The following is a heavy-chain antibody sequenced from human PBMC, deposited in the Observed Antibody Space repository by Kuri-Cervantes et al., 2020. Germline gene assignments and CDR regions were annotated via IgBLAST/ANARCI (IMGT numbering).Heavy chain of an antibody. CDR1: GYSYINYG. D-gene: IGHD1-26*01. CDR2: IGAYSAKT. J-gene: IGHJ3*02. V-gene: IGHV1-18*01. CDR3: GRESGSYHDTFDI. Sequence: ASVKVSCKASGYSYINYGISWVRQAPGQGLEWMGWIGAYSAKTNYAQKFQGRVTMTTDTFRSIVYMEVRSLGSDDTAVYYWGRESGSYHDTFDIWGQGTMVTVSS.